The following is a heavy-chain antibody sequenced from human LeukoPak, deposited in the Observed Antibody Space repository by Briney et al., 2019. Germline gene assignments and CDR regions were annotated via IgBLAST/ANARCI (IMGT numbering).Heavy chain of an antibody. D-gene: IGHD2-2*01. V-gene: IGHV1-2*02. CDR1: GYTFTGYY. J-gene: IGHJ4*02. CDR3: AKEGGAPHCSSSSCDGSFDI. Sequence: ASVKVSCKASGYTFTGYYLHWVRQAPGEGLEYMGWINPKTGSTGCAQKFQGRVTMTRDTSIDTAYMELSSLRSDDTAVFYCAKEGGAPHCSSSSCDGSFDIWGQGTLVTVSS. CDR2: INPKTGST.